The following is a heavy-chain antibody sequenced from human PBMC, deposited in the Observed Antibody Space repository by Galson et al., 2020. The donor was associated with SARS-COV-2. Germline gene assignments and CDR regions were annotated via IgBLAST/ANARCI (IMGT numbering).Heavy chain of an antibody. J-gene: IGHJ3*02. CDR2: ISAYNGNT. Sequence: ASVKDSCKASGYTFTSYGISWVRQAPGQGLEWMGWISAYNGNTNYAQKLQGRVTMTTDTSTSTAYMELRSLRSDDTAVYYCARIAMIVKEGAFDIWGQGTMVTVSS. V-gene: IGHV1-18*04. CDR3: ARIAMIVKEGAFDI. CDR1: GYTFTSYG. D-gene: IGHD3-22*01.